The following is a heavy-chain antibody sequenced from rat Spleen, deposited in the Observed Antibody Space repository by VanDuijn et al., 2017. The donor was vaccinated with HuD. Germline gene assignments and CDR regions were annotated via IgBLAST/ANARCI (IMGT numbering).Heavy chain of an antibody. CDR3: ARRHYGYTDYFDY. D-gene: IGHD1-9*01. Sequence: EVQLVESGGGLVQPGRSMRLSCAASGFIFSNYYMVWVRQAPTKGLEWVASISTGGGNTYYRDSVKGRFTISRDNAKSTLYLQMDSLRSEDTATYYCARRHYGYTDYFDYWGQGVMVTVSS. J-gene: IGHJ2*01. CDR2: ISTGGGNT. V-gene: IGHV5-25*01. CDR1: GFIFSNYY.